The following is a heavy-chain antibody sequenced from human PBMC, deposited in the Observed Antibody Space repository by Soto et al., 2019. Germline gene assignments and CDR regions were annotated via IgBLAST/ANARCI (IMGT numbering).Heavy chain of an antibody. CDR2: IIPIFGTA. J-gene: IGHJ6*02. V-gene: IGHV1-69*13. Sequence: ASVKVSCKASGGTFSSYAISWVRQAPGQGLEWMGGIIPIFGTANYAQKFQGRVTITADESTSTAYMELSSLRSEDTAVYYCARSATGGDFWSGYYMRKYYYYYGMDVWGQGTTVTVSS. CDR1: GGTFSSYA. D-gene: IGHD3-3*01. CDR3: ARSATGGDFWSGYYMRKYYYYYGMDV.